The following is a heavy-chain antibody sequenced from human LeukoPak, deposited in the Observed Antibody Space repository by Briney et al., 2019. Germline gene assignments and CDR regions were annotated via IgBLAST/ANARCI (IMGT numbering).Heavy chain of an antibody. CDR3: ARSTEWFADY. J-gene: IGHJ4*02. CDR1: GFNFNVYC. CDR2: ITSDSNTI. Sequence: GGSLRLSCAASGFNFNVYCMNWVRQAPGKGLEWISYITSDSNTIYYADSVRRRFTISRDNAKKSVYLELSNLRVDDTAMYYCARSTEWFADYWGQGTLVTVSS. D-gene: IGHD3-3*01. V-gene: IGHV3-48*01.